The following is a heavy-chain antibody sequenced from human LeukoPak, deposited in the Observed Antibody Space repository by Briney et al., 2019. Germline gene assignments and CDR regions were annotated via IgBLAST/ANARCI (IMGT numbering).Heavy chain of an antibody. J-gene: IGHJ6*03. D-gene: IGHD3-10*01. CDR3: AKNYYGSGSYRGYYYYYMDV. CDR1: GFTFSSYA. Sequence: GGSLRLSCAASGFTFSSYAMSWVRQAPGKGLEWVSAISGSGGSTYYADSVKGRFTISRDNSKNTLYLQMNSLRAEDTAVYYCAKNYYGSGSYRGYYYYYMDVWGKGTTVTISS. V-gene: IGHV3-23*01. CDR2: ISGSGGST.